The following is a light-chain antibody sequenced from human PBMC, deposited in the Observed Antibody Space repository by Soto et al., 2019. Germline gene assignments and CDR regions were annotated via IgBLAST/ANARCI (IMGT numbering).Light chain of an antibody. CDR1: QSISSW. CDR3: QQYEIFPIT. Sequence: DIQMTQSPSTLSASVGDRITITCRASQSISSWLAWYQQKPGKAPKLLIYKASSLESGVPSRFTGSGSGTDFTFTISSLQPEDIATYYCQQYEIFPITFGQGTR. J-gene: IGKJ5*01. CDR2: KAS. V-gene: IGKV1-5*03.